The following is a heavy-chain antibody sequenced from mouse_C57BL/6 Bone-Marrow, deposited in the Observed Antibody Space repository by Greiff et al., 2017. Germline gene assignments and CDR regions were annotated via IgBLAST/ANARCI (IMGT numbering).Heavy chain of an antibody. V-gene: IGHV5-6*01. D-gene: IGHD1-1*01. CDR3: ARQGRLRSFAY. CDR1: GFTFSSYG. CDR2: ISSGGSYT. Sequence: EVQLVESGGDLVKPGGSLKLSCAASGFTFSSYGMSWVRQTPDKRLEWVATISSGGSYTYYPDSVKGRFTISRDNAKNTLYLQMSSLKSEDTAMYYCARQGRLRSFAYWGQGTLVTVSA. J-gene: IGHJ3*01.